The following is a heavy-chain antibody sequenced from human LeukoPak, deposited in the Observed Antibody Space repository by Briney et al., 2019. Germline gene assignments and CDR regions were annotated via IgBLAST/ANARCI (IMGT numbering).Heavy chain of an antibody. CDR2: IYYSGST. Sequence: KPSETLSLTCTVSGGSISSSSYYWGWIRQPPGKGLEWIGSIYYSGSTYYNPSLKSRVTISVDTSKNQFSLKLSSVTAADTAVYYCARHVLQWLVRPYYFDYWGQGTLVTVSS. D-gene: IGHD6-19*01. J-gene: IGHJ4*02. CDR3: ARHVLQWLVRPYYFDY. CDR1: GGSISSSSYY. V-gene: IGHV4-39*01.